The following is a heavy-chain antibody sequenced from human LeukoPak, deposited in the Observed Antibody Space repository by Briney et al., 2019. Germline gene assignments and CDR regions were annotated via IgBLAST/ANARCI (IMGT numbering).Heavy chain of an antibody. CDR3: ARVKSCSSTSYYRHFDY. V-gene: IGHV1-8*01. CDR1: GYTFTSYD. CDR2: MNPNSGNT. J-gene: IGHJ4*02. Sequence: ASVKVSCKASGYTFTSYDINWVRQATGQGLEWMGWMNPNSGNTGYAQKFQGRVTMTRNTSISTAYMELSSLRSEDTAVYYCARVKSCSSTSYYRHFDYWAREPWSPSPQ. D-gene: IGHD2-2*01.